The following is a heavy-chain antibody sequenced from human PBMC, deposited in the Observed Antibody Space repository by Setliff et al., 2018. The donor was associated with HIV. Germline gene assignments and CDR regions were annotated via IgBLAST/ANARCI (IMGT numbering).Heavy chain of an antibody. CDR3: TTGTRLVD. D-gene: IGHD2-21*01. J-gene: IGHJ4*02. CDR1: GFTFSDFA. CDR2: VSGSGDNT. Sequence: LRLSCAAPGFTFSDFAMTWVRQAPGKGLEWVSSVSGSGDNTHYAGSVKGRFTTSRDDSKNTLYLQMNSLKTEDTAVYYCTTGTRLVDWGQGALVTVSS. V-gene: IGHV3-23*01.